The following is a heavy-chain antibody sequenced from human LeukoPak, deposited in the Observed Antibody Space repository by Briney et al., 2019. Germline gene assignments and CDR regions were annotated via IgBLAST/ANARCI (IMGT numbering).Heavy chain of an antibody. V-gene: IGHV1-3*01. J-gene: IGHJ4*02. CDR3: ARGILWFGELSSLGY. D-gene: IGHD3-10*01. CDR2: INAGNGNT. Sequence: ASVKVSCKASGYPFTNYAMHWVRQAPGQRLEWMGWINAGNGNTKYSQKFQDRVTITRDTSASTAYMELSSLKSEDTAVYYCARGILWFGELSSLGYWGQGTLVTVSS. CDR1: GYPFTNYA.